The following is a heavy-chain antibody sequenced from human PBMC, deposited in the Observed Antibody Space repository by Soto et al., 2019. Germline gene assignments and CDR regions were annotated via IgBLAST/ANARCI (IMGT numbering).Heavy chain of an antibody. J-gene: IGHJ5*02. CDR2: IRSGGSYI. CDR1: FTFSMYS. V-gene: IGHV3-21*01. Sequence: GGSLRLSCSFTFSMYSMNWVRQAPGKGLEWVASIRSGGSYIKYADSVKGRFTISRDNAKNSVSLQMNSLRVDDTAVYFCTRDQGGSYDSWFDPWGQGTLVTVSS. CDR3: TRDQGGSYDSWFDP. D-gene: IGHD1-26*01.